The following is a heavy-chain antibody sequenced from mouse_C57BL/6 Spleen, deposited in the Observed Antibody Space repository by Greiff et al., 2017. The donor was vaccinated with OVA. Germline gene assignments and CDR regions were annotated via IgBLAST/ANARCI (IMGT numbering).Heavy chain of an antibody. CDR1: GYTFTSYW. Sequence: QVQLQQPGAELVKPGASVKMSCKASGYTFTSYWITWVKQRPGQGLEWIGDIYPGSGSTNYNEKFKSKATLTVDTSSSTAYMQLSSLTSEDSAVYYCARGNYYGSSHWYVDVWGTGTTVTVSS. V-gene: IGHV1-55*01. CDR2: IYPGSGST. D-gene: IGHD1-1*01. J-gene: IGHJ1*03. CDR3: ARGNYYGSSHWYVDV.